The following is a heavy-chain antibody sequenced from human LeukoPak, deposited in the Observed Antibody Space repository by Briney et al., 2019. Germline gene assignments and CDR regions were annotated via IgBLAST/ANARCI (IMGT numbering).Heavy chain of an antibody. Sequence: ASVKVSCKASGYTFTGYYMHWVRQAPGQGLEWMGWINPNSGGTNYAQKFQGRVTMTRDTSISTAYMELSRLRPDDTAVYYCAENYYDSSGYYFDYWGQGTLVSVSS. CDR1: GYTFTGYY. CDR2: INPNSGGT. D-gene: IGHD3-22*01. J-gene: IGHJ4*02. CDR3: AENYYDSSGYYFDY. V-gene: IGHV1-2*02.